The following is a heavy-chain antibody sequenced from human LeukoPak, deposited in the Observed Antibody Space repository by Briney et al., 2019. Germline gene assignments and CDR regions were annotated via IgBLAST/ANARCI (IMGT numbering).Heavy chain of an antibody. CDR2: ISSSSSYI. J-gene: IGHJ4*02. D-gene: IGHD3-16*02. V-gene: IGHV3-21*01. CDR3: ARSRNVWGSYRYNDY. CDR1: GFTFSSYS. Sequence: GGSLRLSCAASGFTFSSYSMNWVRQAPGKGLEWVSSISSSSSYIHYADSVKGRFTISRDNAKNSLYLQMNSLRAEDTAVYHCARSRNVWGSYRYNDYWGQGTLVTVSS.